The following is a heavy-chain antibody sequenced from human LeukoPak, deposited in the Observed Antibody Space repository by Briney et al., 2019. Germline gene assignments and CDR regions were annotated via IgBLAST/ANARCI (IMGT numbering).Heavy chain of an antibody. CDR1: GYTVTDYY. J-gene: IGHJ4*02. D-gene: IGHD6-6*01. CDR3: AREPLSSASGPADY. CDR2: VDPEDGET. V-gene: IGHV1-69-2*01. Sequence: ASVTLSCKASGYTVTDYYMHWVPQAPGKGLEWMGSVDPEDGETIYAEKFQRRVTITADTSTDTAYMELSRLRSEGTAVYYRAREPLSSASGPADYGGQGTLVTVSS.